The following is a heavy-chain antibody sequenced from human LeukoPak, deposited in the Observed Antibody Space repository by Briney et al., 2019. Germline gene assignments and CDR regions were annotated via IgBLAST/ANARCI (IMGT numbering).Heavy chain of an antibody. Sequence: SVKVSCKASGYTFTSYGISWVRQAPGQGLEWMGGIIPIFGTANYAQEFQGRVTITADESTSTAYMELSSLRSEDTAVYYCARDGHTYYYGSGSYYNPWYFDLWGRGTLVTVSS. CDR1: GYTFTSYG. J-gene: IGHJ2*01. CDR3: ARDGHTYYYGSGSYYNPWYFDL. D-gene: IGHD3-10*01. V-gene: IGHV1-69*13. CDR2: IIPIFGTA.